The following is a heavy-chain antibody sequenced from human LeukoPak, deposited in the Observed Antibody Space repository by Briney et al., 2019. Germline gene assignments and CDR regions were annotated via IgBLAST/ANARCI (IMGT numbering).Heavy chain of an antibody. Sequence: GGSLRLSCAASGFIVSHNYMTWVRQAPGKGLEWISVIYIDGTTYYADSVKGRFTISRDNSKNTLYLQMNSLRAEDTAVYYCAKIMRDSSSWYYFDYWGQGTLVTVSS. D-gene: IGHD6-13*01. CDR1: GFIVSHNY. CDR2: IYIDGTT. J-gene: IGHJ4*02. V-gene: IGHV3-53*05. CDR3: AKIMRDSSSWYYFDY.